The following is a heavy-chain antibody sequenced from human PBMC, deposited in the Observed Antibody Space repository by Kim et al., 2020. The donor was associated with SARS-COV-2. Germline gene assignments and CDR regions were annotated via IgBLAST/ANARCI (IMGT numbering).Heavy chain of an antibody. J-gene: IGHJ6*02. D-gene: IGHD2-21*01. V-gene: IGHV3-11*04. Sequence: ADFVRGRFTISRDDAKGSLYLQMNSLRAEDTAVYYCARGDAIFNFYYGMDVWGRGTTVTVSS. CDR3: ARGDAIFNFYYGMDV.